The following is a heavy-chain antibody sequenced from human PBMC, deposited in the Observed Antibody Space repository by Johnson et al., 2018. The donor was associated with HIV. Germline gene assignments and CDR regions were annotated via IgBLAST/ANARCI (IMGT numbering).Heavy chain of an antibody. Sequence: QVLLVESGGGVVQPGRSLRLSCAASGFTFSSYAMHWVRQAPGKGLEWVAVISYDGSNKYYADSVKGRFTISRDNSKNTLYLQMNSLRAEDTAVYYCARDLGPDGACDIWGQGTMVTVSS. D-gene: IGHD5-24*01. CDR2: ISYDGSNK. J-gene: IGHJ3*02. CDR3: ARDLGPDGACDI. CDR1: GFTFSSYA. V-gene: IGHV3-30*04.